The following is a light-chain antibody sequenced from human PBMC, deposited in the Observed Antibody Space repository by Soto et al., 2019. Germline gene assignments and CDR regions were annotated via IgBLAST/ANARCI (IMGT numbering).Light chain of an antibody. J-gene: IGKJ1*01. Sequence: DIQMPQSPSTMSASVGGRFTITCRASQSISSWLAWYQQKPGKAPKLLIYDASSLESGVPSRFSGSGSGTEFTLTISSLQPDDFATYYCQQYNSYPWTFGQGTKVDIK. V-gene: IGKV1-5*01. CDR3: QQYNSYPWT. CDR1: QSISSW. CDR2: DAS.